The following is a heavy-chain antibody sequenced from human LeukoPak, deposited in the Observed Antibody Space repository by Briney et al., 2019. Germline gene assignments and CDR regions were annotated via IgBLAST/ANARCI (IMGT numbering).Heavy chain of an antibody. D-gene: IGHD4-23*01. V-gene: IGHV3-23*01. CDR3: AKDFPHCGGNPYYFDY. CDR2: ISGSGGST. CDR1: GFTFSSYG. J-gene: IGHJ4*02. Sequence: PGGSLRLSCAASGFTFSSYGMSWVRQAPGKGLEWVSAISGSGGSTYYADSVKGRFTISRDNSKNTLYLQMNSLRAEDTAVYYCAKDFPHCGGNPYYFDYWGQGTLVTVSS.